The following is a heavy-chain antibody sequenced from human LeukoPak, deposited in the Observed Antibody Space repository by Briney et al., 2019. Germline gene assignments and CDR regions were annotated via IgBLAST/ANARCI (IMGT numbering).Heavy chain of an antibody. V-gene: IGHV3-48*03. Sequence: PGGSLRLSCAASGFTFSSYAMNWVRQAPGKGLEWVSYITNNGTTIYYADSVKGRFTISRDNAENSLYLQMNSLRAEDTATYYCARDQWLAYYYHGMDVWGQGTTVTVSS. D-gene: IGHD6-19*01. CDR1: GFTFSSYA. CDR3: ARDQWLAYYYHGMDV. J-gene: IGHJ6*02. CDR2: ITNNGTTI.